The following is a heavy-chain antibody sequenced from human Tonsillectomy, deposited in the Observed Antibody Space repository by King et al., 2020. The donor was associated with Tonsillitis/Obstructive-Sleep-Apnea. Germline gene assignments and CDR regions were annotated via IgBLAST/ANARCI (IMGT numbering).Heavy chain of an antibody. J-gene: IGHJ6*02. D-gene: IGHD2-15*01. CDR3: ARGDRLAQGHYAMDV. Sequence: VQLVESGGGLVQPGGSLRLSCAASGFTFSSCWMHWVRQAPGKGLVWVSRIKNDGSSTSYAGSVKGRFTISRDNAKNTLSLQMNSLRAEDTAVYYCARGDRLAQGHYAMDVWGPGTKVTVSS. CDR2: IKNDGSST. CDR1: GFTFSSCW. V-gene: IGHV3-74*01.